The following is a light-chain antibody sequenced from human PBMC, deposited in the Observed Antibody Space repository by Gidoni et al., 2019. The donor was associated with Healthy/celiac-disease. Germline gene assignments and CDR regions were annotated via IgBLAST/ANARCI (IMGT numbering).Light chain of an antibody. Sequence: QSALTQPASVSGSPGQSIPISCTGTSSDVGGYNYVSWYQQHPGKAPKLMIYDVSNRPSGVSNRFSGSKSGNTACLTISGLQAEDEADYYCSSYTSSSTPWVFGGGTKLTVL. V-gene: IGLV2-14*01. CDR2: DVS. J-gene: IGLJ3*02. CDR1: SSDVGGYNY. CDR3: SSYTSSSTPWV.